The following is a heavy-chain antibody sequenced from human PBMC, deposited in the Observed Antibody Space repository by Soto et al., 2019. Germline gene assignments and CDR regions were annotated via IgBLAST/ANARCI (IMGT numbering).Heavy chain of an antibody. D-gene: IGHD6-13*01. J-gene: IGHJ4*02. CDR1: GYTFTSYG. CDR2: ISVYNGNT. Sequence: QVQLVQSGAEVKKPGASVKVSCKASGYTFTSYGISWVRQAPGQGREWMGWISVYNGNTNYAQKLQGRVTMTTDKSTSTAYMELRSLRSGDTAVYSCARDWAAAGPWDYWGQGTLVTVSS. V-gene: IGHV1-18*01. CDR3: ARDWAAAGPWDY.